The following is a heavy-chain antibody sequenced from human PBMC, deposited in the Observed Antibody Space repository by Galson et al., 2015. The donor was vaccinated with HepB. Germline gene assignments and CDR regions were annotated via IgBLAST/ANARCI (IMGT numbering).Heavy chain of an antibody. CDR2: TYYRSKWYN. CDR3: ARGGYSYLTSFNY. D-gene: IGHD5-18*01. V-gene: IGHV6-1*01. J-gene: IGHJ4*02. Sequence: WIRQSPSRGLEWLGRTYYRSKWYNDYALSVKSRITINPDTSKNQFSLQLSSVTPEDTAVYYCARGGYSYLTSFNYWGQGTLVTVSS.